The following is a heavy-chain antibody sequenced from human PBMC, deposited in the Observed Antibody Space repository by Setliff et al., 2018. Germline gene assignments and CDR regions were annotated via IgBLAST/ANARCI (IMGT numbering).Heavy chain of an antibody. CDR2: ISSSSSYI. CDR1: GFTFSNFY. Sequence: GGSLRLSCAASGFTFSNFYMNWVRQAPGKGLEWVSSISSSSSYIYYADSVKGRFTISRDNAKNSLYLQMNSLRAEDTAVYYCARAPSTRGYSGYDSWGQGTLVTVSS. V-gene: IGHV3-21*01. J-gene: IGHJ5*02. D-gene: IGHD5-12*01. CDR3: ARAPSTRGYSGYDS.